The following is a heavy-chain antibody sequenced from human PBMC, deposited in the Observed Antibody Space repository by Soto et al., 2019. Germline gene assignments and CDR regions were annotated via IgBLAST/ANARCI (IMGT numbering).Heavy chain of an antibody. D-gene: IGHD6-13*01. CDR3: ARGHSSSWYWSSGFDP. CDR2: MNPNSGNT. J-gene: IGHJ5*02. CDR1: GYTFTSYD. V-gene: IGHV1-8*01. Sequence: QVQLVQSGAEVKKPGASVKVSCKASGYTFTSYDINWVRQATGQGLEWMGWMNPNSGNTGYAQKFQGRVTMTRNTSISTAYMELSSLRSEDTAVYYCARGHSSSWYWSSGFDPWGQGTLVTVSS.